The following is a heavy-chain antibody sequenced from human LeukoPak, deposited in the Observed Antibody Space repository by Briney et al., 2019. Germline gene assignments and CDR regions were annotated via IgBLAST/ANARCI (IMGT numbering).Heavy chain of an antibody. V-gene: IGHV4-30-2*01. CDR3: ARASPDYGDYPYFDY. CDR2: IYHSGST. D-gene: IGHD4-17*01. Sequence: PSETLSLTCTVSGGSISSGGYSWSWIRQPPGKGLEWIGYIYHSGSTYYNPSLKSRVTISVDRSKNQFSLKLSSVTAADTAVYYCARASPDYGDYPYFDYWGQGTLVTVSS. CDR1: GGSISSGGYS. J-gene: IGHJ4*02.